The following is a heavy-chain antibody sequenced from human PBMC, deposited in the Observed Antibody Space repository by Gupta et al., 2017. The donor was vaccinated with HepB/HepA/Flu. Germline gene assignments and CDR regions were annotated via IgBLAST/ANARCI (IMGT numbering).Heavy chain of an antibody. Sequence: QVQLVESGGGVVQPGRSLRLSCAASGFTYSSYGMHWFRQAPGKGLEWVADIWSDGSQRHYADSVKGRFTISRDNSRNTVYLQINSLTDEDTALYYCTRDPSKEVSLACLDPWGQGTLVTVSS. D-gene: IGHD5-12*01. CDR1: GFTYSSYG. CDR3: TRDPSKEVSLACLDP. J-gene: IGHJ5*02. CDR2: IWSDGSQR. V-gene: IGHV3-33*01.